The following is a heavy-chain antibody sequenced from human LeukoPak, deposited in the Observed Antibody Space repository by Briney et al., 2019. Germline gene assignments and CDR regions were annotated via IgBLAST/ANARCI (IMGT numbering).Heavy chain of an antibody. Sequence: GGSLRLSCAASGFTFDDYGMSWVRQAPGKGLEWVSGISGSGGSTYYADSVKGRFTISRDNSKNTLYLQMNSLRAEDTAVYYCAKDSDYIDYWGQGTLVTVSS. CDR3: AKDSDYIDY. CDR1: GFTFDDYG. J-gene: IGHJ4*02. CDR2: ISGSGGST. V-gene: IGHV3-23*01.